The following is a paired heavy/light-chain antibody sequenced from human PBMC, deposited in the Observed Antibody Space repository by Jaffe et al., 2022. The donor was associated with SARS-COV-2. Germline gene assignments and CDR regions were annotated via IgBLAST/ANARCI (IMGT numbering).Heavy chain of an antibody. CDR3: ARETSRYYGFDF. Sequence: QVQLVQSGSELKNPGASVKVSCRASGYIFTNYAVHWLRQAPGQGLEWMGWINTNRGNPTYAQGFTRRFVFSLDTSGSTAFLQISGLKAEDSAFYYCARETSRYYGFDFWGQGTLVTVSS. D-gene: IGHD3-22*01. CDR1: GYIFTNYA. J-gene: IGHJ4*02. V-gene: IGHV7-4-1*02. CDR2: INTNRGNP.
Light chain of an antibody. Sequence: QSALTQPASVSGSPGQSITISCTGTSSDVGGYDYVSWYQQHPGKAPQLIIYDVSNRPSGVSNRFSGSKSGNTASLTISGLQAEDEADYYCSSYTSSSTRVLGTGTKVTVL. CDR2: DVS. CDR1: SSDVGGYDY. CDR3: SSYTSSSTRV. V-gene: IGLV2-14*03. J-gene: IGLJ1*01.